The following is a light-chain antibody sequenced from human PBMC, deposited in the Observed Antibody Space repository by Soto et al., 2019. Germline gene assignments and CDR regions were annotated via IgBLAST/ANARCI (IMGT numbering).Light chain of an antibody. CDR3: QQLWTYPLT. CDR1: QDVSRS. CDR2: AAS. J-gene: IGKJ4*01. V-gene: IGKV1-9*01. Sequence: DTQLTQSPSFLSASVGDRVTIACRASQDVSRSVGWYQQKPGTAPKLLISAASTLNSGVPSRFSGSGSGTDFTLTICSLQPEDFATYYCQQLWTYPLTFGGGTKVEI.